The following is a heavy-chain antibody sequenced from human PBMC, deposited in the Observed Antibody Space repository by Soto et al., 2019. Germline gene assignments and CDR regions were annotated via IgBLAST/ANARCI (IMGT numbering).Heavy chain of an antibody. Sequence: QVQLVQSGAEGKKPGASVKVSCKASGYDFSDHYIHWVRQAPGQGLEWMGLISPDGGSTRYSQTFQARITMTRDTSTSTVYMELSSLRSEDTAVYYCARAPRGGVIIVITSAQIDYWGQGTLVTVSS. CDR3: ARAPRGGVIIVITSAQIDY. CDR2: ISPDGGST. CDR1: GYDFSDHY. J-gene: IGHJ4*02. D-gene: IGHD3-10*01. V-gene: IGHV1-46*01.